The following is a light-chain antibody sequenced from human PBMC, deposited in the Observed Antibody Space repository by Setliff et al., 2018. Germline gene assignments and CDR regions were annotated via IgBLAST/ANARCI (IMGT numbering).Light chain of an antibody. V-gene: IGLV2-14*01. Sequence: QSVLTQPAYVSGSPGQSITISCTGTSSDVGGYNYVSWYQQHPGKAPKLMIYDVSKRPSGVSNRFSGSKSGNTASLTISGLQAEDEADYYCSSYTSSSTWVFGTGTKVTVL. CDR1: SSDVGGYNY. CDR3: SSYTSSSTWV. J-gene: IGLJ1*01. CDR2: DVS.